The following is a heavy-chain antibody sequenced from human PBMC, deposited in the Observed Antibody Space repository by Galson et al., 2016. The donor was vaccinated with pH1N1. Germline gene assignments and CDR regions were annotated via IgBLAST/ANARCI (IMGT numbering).Heavy chain of an antibody. CDR1: GYTFSGSY. D-gene: IGHD5-12*01. CDR3: AREGSGYDFWFDP. V-gene: IGHV1-2*02. J-gene: IGHJ5*02. CDR2: INPKSGAT. Sequence: SVKVSCKASGYTFSGSYIHWARQAPGQGLEWMGWINPKSGATNDAQKFRGRFTMTRDTSINTVYMDLTSLTSDDTAFYFCAREGSGYDFWFDPWGQGTLVTVSS.